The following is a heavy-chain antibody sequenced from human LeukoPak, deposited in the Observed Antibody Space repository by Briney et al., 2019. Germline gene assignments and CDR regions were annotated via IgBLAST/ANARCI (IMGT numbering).Heavy chain of an antibody. CDR3: ARDPGYCSSTSCYYNAGWFDP. Sequence: PGRSLRLSCAASGFTFSSYGMHWVRQAPGKGLGWVAVIWYDGSNKYYADSVKGRFTISRDNSKNTLYLQMNSLRAEDTAVYYCARDPGYCSSTSCYYNAGWFDPWGQGTLVTVSS. V-gene: IGHV3-33*01. J-gene: IGHJ5*02. D-gene: IGHD2-2*01. CDR1: GFTFSSYG. CDR2: IWYDGSNK.